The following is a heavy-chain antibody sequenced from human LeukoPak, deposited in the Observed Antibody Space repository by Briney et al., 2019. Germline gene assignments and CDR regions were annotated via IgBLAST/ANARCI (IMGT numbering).Heavy chain of an antibody. D-gene: IGHD6-13*01. V-gene: IGHV3-48*03. CDR3: ARGTGYSSKAFDI. J-gene: IGHJ3*02. CDR2: ISSSAGTI. Sequence: GGSLRLSCAASGFTFSSYEMNWVRQAPGKGLEWVSYISSSAGTIYYADSVKGRFTISRDNAKNSLYLQMNSLRAEDTAVYYCARGTGYSSKAFDIWGQGTMVTVSS. CDR1: GFTFSSYE.